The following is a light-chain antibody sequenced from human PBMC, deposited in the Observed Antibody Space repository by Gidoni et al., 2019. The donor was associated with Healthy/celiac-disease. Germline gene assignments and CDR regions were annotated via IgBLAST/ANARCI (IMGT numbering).Light chain of an antibody. CDR1: SSDVGGYNY. CDR2: EVS. J-gene: IGLJ2*01. CDR3: SSYTSSSKV. Sequence: QPALTQPASVSGSPGQSITISCTGTSSDVGGYNYVSWYQQHPGKAPKLMIYEVSNRPSGVSNRFSGSKSGNTASLTISGLQAEDEADYYCSSYTSSSKVFGGGTKLTVL. V-gene: IGLV2-14*01.